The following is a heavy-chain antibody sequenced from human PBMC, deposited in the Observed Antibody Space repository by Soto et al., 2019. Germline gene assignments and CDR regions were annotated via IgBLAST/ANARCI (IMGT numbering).Heavy chain of an antibody. CDR2: IKQDGSER. D-gene: IGHD6-6*01. Sequence: EVQLVESGGGLVQPGGSLRLSCAASGFTFNRYWMGWVRQAPGKGPEWLANIKQDGSERYYVDSVKGRFTISRDNVKNSVYLLMNSLRAEDTAVYVCTRTISALPGDDYWGQGTLVTVSS. J-gene: IGHJ4*02. CDR1: GFTFNRYW. V-gene: IGHV3-7*01. CDR3: TRTISALPGDDY.